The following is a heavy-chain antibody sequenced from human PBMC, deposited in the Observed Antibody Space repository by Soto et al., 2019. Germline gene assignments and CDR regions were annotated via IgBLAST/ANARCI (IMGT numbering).Heavy chain of an antibody. CDR2: ISSSGSTI. CDR3: APSTTVTTNFDY. V-gene: IGHV3-11*01. J-gene: IGHJ4*02. CDR1: GFTFSDYY. Sequence: PGGSLRLSCAASGFTFSDYYMSWIRQAPGKGLEWVSYISSSGSTIYYADSVKGRFTISRDNAKNSLYLQMNSLRAEDTAVYYCAPSTTVTTNFDYWGQGTLVTVSS. D-gene: IGHD4-17*01.